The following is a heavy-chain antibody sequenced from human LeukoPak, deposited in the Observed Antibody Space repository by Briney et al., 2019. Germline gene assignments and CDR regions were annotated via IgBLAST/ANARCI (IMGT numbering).Heavy chain of an antibody. Sequence: ASVTVSCKVSGYTLTELSMHWVRQAPGKGLEWMGGFHPEDGETIYAEKINSRVTMTKDTSTDTANMEMSSLRSEDTAVYYCATGYGSGSYYKTFISDLDYWGQGTLVTVSS. D-gene: IGHD3-10*01. CDR1: GYTLTELS. J-gene: IGHJ4*02. CDR2: FHPEDGET. CDR3: ATGYGSGSYYKTFISDLDY. V-gene: IGHV1-24*01.